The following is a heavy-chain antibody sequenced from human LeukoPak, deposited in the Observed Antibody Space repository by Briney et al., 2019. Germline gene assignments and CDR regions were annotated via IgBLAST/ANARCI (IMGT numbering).Heavy chain of an antibody. D-gene: IGHD1-1*01. Sequence: PSETLSLTCAVYGGSFSGYYWSWIRQPPGKGLEWIGEINHSGRTNYNPSLKSRVTISLHTSKNQFSLKLSCVTAADAAVYYCARVVGSRFLGNWNGGWFDPWGQGTLVTVSS. CDR1: GGSFSGYY. J-gene: IGHJ5*02. V-gene: IGHV4-34*01. CDR3: ARVVGSRFLGNWNGGWFDP. CDR2: INHSGRT.